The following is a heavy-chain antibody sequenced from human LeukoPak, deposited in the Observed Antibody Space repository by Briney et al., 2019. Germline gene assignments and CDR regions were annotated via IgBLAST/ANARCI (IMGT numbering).Heavy chain of an antibody. V-gene: IGHV3-9*01. CDR1: GFTFDDYA. CDR2: ISWNSGSI. Sequence: PGRSLRLSCAASGFTFDDYAMHWVRQAPGKGLEWVSGISWNSGSIGYADSVKGRFTISRDNAKNSLYLQMNSLRAEDTALYYCAKDIGPFDDYGLVYWGQGTLVTVSS. J-gene: IGHJ4*02. CDR3: AKDIGPFDDYGLVY. D-gene: IGHD4-17*01.